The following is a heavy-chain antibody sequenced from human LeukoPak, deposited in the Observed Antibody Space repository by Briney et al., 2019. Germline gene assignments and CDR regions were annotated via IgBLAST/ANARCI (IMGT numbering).Heavy chain of an antibody. D-gene: IGHD1-26*01. J-gene: IGHJ4*02. CDR2: MRPSNGNT. CDR3: ARPPMGVGALE. CDR1: GHTLTNYD. Sequence: GASVKVSCKASGHTLTNYDINWVRQAAGQGPEWMGWMRPSNGNTGYAQKFQGRVTMTRNTSINTAYMELSSLRSDDTAVYYCARPPMGVGALEWGQGTLVTVSS. V-gene: IGHV1-8*01.